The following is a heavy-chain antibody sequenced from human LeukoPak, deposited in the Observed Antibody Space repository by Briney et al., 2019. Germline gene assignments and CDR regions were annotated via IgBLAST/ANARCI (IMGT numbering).Heavy chain of an antibody. CDR3: ATGIYYYDSSGYSSFDY. CDR1: LLTHSRYV. J-gene: IGHJ4*02. D-gene: IGHD3-22*01. Sequence: GGALRLSRVSTLLTHSRYVMHALRQAPGKGLEGVAVISYDGSHKYYADSVKGRFTIPRDNSKNTLYLQMNSLRAEDTAVYFCATGIYYYDSSGYSSFDYWGQGTLVTVSS. CDR2: ISYDGSHK. V-gene: IGHV3-30*03.